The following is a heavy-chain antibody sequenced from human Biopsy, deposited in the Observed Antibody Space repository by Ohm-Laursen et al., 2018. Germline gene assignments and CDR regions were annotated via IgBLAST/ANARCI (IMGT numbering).Heavy chain of an antibody. CDR2: INWNSDII. V-gene: IGHV3-9*01. CDR1: GFNFNDYG. CDR3: ARGSDSDY. J-gene: IGHJ4*02. Sequence: SLRLSCSASGFNFNDYGMHWVRQAPGKGLEWVAGINWNSDIIGYVDSVKGRFTISRDNAKNSLSLQMNSLRAEDTAVYYCARGSDSDYWGQGTLVTVSS.